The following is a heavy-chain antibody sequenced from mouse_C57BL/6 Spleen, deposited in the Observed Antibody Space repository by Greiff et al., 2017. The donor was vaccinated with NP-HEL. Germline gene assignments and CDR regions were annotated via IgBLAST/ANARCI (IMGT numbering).Heavy chain of an antibody. D-gene: IGHD2-4*01. CDR2: IHPSDSDT. CDR1: GYTFTSYW. CDR3: ARWRGYDYDVDYAMDY. J-gene: IGHJ4*01. Sequence: VQLQQPGAELVKPGASVKVSCKASGYTFTSYWMHWVKQRPGQGLEWIGRIHPSDSDTNYNQKFKGKATLTVDKSSSTAYMQLSSLTSEDSAVYYCARWRGYDYDVDYAMDYWGQGTSVTVSS. V-gene: IGHV1-74*01.